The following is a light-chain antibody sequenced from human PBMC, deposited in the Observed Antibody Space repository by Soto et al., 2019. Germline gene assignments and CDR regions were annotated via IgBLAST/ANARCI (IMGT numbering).Light chain of an antibody. CDR3: SSYTSSSTGV. Sequence: QSALTQPPSASGSPGQSVTISCTGTSSDVGGYNYVSWYQQHPGKAPKLMIYEVNYRPSGVSNRFSGSKSGNTASLTISGLQAEDEADYYCSSYTSSSTGVFGTGTKVTVL. CDR2: EVN. V-gene: IGLV2-14*01. CDR1: SSDVGGYNY. J-gene: IGLJ1*01.